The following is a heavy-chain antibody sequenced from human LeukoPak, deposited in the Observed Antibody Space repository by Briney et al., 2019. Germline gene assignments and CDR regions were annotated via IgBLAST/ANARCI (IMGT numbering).Heavy chain of an antibody. Sequence: SETLSLTCAVYGGSFSGYYWSWIRQPPGKGLEWIGEINHSGSTNYNPSLKSRVTISVDTSKNQFSLKLSSVTAADTAVYYCARAYGDYGIDYWGQGTLVTVSS. CDR2: INHSGST. CDR1: GGSFSGYY. J-gene: IGHJ4*02. V-gene: IGHV4-34*01. CDR3: ARAYGDYGIDY. D-gene: IGHD4-17*01.